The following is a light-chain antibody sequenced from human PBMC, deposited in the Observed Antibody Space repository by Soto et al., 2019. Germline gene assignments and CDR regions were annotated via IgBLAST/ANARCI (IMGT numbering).Light chain of an antibody. CDR2: DAF. Sequence: ETVLTQSPGTLSLSPGEGATLSCRATQSVSSYLAWYQHKPGQAPRLLIYDAFNRATGVPVRFSGSGSGTDFTLTISSLEPEDFAVYYCQQRSNWAPITFGPGTKVDIK. CDR1: QSVSSY. V-gene: IGKV3-11*01. J-gene: IGKJ3*01. CDR3: QQRSNWAPIT.